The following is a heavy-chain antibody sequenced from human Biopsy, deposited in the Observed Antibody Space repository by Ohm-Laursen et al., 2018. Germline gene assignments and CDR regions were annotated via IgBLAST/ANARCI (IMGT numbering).Heavy chain of an antibody. J-gene: IGHJ4*02. CDR1: GYTFTNYG. CDR2: ISPYNGDT. CDR3: ARDRWPHVTLLGLVVFDF. V-gene: IGHV1-18*01. Sequence: SVKVSCKASGYTFTNYGISWVRQAPGQGLEWMGWISPYNGDTNYAQKLQGRVTLTTDTSTSTAYMDLRSLRSDDTAVYYCARDRWPHVTLLGLVVFDFWGQGTLVIVSS. D-gene: IGHD3-3*01.